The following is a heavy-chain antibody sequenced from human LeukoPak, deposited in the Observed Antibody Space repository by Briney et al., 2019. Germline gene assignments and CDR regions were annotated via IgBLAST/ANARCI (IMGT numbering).Heavy chain of an antibody. CDR2: IYRSGST. V-gene: IGHV4-4*02. J-gene: IGHJ4*02. CDR1: GGSISSSNW. Sequence: SGTLSLTCAVSGGSISSSNWWSWVRQPPGKGLEWIGEIYRSGSTNYNPSLKSRVTISVDKSKNQFSLKLSSVTAADTAVYYCARRGHYYYDSSGYYPYDYWGQGTLVTVSS. D-gene: IGHD3-22*01. CDR3: ARRGHYYYDSSGYYPYDY.